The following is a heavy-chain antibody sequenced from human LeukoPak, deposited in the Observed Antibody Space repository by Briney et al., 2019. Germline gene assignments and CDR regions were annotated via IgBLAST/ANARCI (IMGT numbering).Heavy chain of an antibody. V-gene: IGHV3-30*18. D-gene: IGHD3-16*02. CDR2: ISYDGSNK. Sequence: GGSLRLSCAASGFTFSSYGMHWVRQAPGKGLEWVAVISYDGSNKYYADSVKGRFTISRDNSKNTLYLQMNSLRAEDTAVYYCAKGSDDYVWGSYRYTGGFGIDYWGQGTLVTVSS. J-gene: IGHJ4*02. CDR1: GFTFSSYG. CDR3: AKGSDDYVWGSYRYTGGFGIDY.